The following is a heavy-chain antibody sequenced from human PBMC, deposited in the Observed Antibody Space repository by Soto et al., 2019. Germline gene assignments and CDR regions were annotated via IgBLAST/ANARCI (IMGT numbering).Heavy chain of an antibody. CDR2: ISYDGSNK. J-gene: IGHJ1*01. D-gene: IGHD5-12*01. CDR1: GFTFSTYG. CDR3: AKSSVATGTGDFQH. Sequence: QVQLVESGGGVVQPGRSLRLSCAASGFTFSTYGMHWVRQAPGKGLEWVAVISYDGSNKYYADSVQGRFTISRDNSKNTLYLQMDSLRAEDAAVYYCAKSSVATGTGDFQHWGQGTLVTVSS. V-gene: IGHV3-30*18.